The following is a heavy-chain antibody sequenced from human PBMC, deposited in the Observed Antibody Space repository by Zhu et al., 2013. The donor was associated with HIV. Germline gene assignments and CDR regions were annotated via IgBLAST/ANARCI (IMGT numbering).Heavy chain of an antibody. CDR2: IIPIFGTA. J-gene: IGHJ6*02. D-gene: IGHD6-19*01. CDR3: ARGPKRIAVAGTDYYYGMDV. CDR1: GGTFSSYA. V-gene: IGHV1-69*01. Sequence: QVQLVQSGAEVKKPGSSVKVSCKASGGTFSSYAISWVRQAPGQGLEWMGGIIPIFGTANYAQKFQGRVTITADESTSTAYMELSSLRSEDTAVYYCARGPKRIAVAGTDYYYGMDVWGQGDHGSPSP.